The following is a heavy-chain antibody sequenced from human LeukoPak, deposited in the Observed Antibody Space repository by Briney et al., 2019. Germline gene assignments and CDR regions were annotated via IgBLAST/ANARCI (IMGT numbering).Heavy chain of an antibody. J-gene: IGHJ4*02. CDR1: GFILSDST. CDR2: IRSKANIYAT. V-gene: IGHV3-73*01. D-gene: IGHD3-3*01. Sequence: GGSLKLSCAASGFILSDSTIHWVRQASGKGLEWLGRIRSKANIYATAYAASVKGRFTISRDDSKNTAYLQMNSLKTEDTAVYYCTSPAHDFDLWSGYYSYWGQGTLVTVSS. CDR3: TSPAHDFDLWSGYYSY.